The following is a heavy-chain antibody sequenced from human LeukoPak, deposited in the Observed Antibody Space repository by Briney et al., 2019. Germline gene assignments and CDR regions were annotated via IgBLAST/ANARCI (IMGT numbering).Heavy chain of an antibody. D-gene: IGHD2-2*01. Sequence: PGGSLRLSCVPSGFSFSNYWMSWVRHALGKGLERVANMKQDEIKTDYVESVKGRFTISRDNDKHSLYLPINSLRAEDTAVYYCARDASLYCSGNDCYWAFDRWGQGTLVTVSS. CDR3: ARDASLYCSGNDCYWAFDR. J-gene: IGHJ5*02. V-gene: IGHV3-7*01. CDR2: MKQDEIKT. CDR1: GFSFSNYW.